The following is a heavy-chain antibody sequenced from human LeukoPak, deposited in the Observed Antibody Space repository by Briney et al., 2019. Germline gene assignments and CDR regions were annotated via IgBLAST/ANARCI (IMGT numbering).Heavy chain of an antibody. D-gene: IGHD6-19*01. J-gene: IGHJ4*02. V-gene: IGHV3-33*08. CDR3: ARDQYSSGWYLDY. CDR1: GFTFSSYG. Sequence: QTGGSLRLSCAASGFTFSSYGMSWVRQAPGKGLEWVAVIWYDGSNKYYADSVKGRFTISRDNSKNTLYLQMDSLRAEDTAVYYCARDQYSSGWYLDYWGQGTLVTVSS. CDR2: IWYDGSNK.